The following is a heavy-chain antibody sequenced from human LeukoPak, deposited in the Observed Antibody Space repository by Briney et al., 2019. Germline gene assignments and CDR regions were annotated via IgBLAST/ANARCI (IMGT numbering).Heavy chain of an antibody. D-gene: IGHD1-26*01. CDR2: VYYIANT. CDR1: GASVGSAGYY. J-gene: IGHJ4*02. CDR3: ARTQSQSGSYRYYFGY. Sequence: SETLSLTCTVPGASVGSAGYYWSWIRQPPGGGLEWIGYVYYIANTNYNPSLKSRVTMSVNPSKNQFSLKLNSVTAADTAMYYCARTQSQSGSYRYYFGYWGQGTLVTVSS. V-gene: IGHV4-61*08.